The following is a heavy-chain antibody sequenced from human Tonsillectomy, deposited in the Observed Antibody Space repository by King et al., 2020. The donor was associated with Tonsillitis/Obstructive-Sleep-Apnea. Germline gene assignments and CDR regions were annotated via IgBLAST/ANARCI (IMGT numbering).Heavy chain of an antibody. Sequence: VQLVESGGGLVQPGGSLRLSCAASGFTFSTYSMNWVRQAPGKGLEWVSYISGSSSTIFHADSVRGRFTISRDNAKNSLYMQINSLRDEDTAVYYCAREEGYGGFPFGYWGQGTLVTVSS. CDR3: AREEGYGGFPFGY. D-gene: IGHD4-23*01. CDR2: ISGSSSTI. CDR1: GFTFSTYS. V-gene: IGHV3-48*02. J-gene: IGHJ4*02.